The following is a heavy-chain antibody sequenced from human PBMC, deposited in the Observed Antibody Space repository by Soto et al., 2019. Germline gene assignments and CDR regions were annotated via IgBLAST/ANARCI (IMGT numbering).Heavy chain of an antibody. CDR3: ATPTPLRGAMITNINFDF. Sequence: SETLSLTCALSGVSLTSGNWWPWVRRSPQRGLEYIGEIFHDGTANYYPSCERRVAMSVDTSRNQFYLKLTSGTAADTAVYYCATPTPLRGAMITNINFDFWGQGTPVTVSS. V-gene: IGHV4-4*02. J-gene: IGHJ4*02. CDR2: IFHDGTA. CDR1: GVSLTSGNW. D-gene: IGHD3-10*01.